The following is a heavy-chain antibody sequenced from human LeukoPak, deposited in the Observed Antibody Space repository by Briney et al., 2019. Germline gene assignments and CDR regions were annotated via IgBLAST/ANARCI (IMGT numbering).Heavy chain of an antibody. CDR2: IYYSGST. J-gene: IGHJ5*02. CDR1: GGSISSSSYY. V-gene: IGHV4-39*01. CDR3: ARHGSGSYYPNWFDP. Sequence: SETLSLTCTVSGGSISSSSYYWGWIRQPPGKGLEWIGRIYYSGSTYYNPSLKSRVTISVDTSKNQFSLKLCSVTAADTAVYYCARHGSGSYYPNWFDPWGQGTLVTVSS. D-gene: IGHD3-10*01.